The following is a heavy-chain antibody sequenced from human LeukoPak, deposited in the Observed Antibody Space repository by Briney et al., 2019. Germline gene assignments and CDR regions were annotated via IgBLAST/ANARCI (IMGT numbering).Heavy chain of an antibody. CDR3: ARGYRIAVAGDQPYFDY. Sequence: ASEKVSCKASGYTFTSYAMHWVRQAPGQRLEWMGWINAGNGNTKYSQKFQGRVTITRDTSASTAYMELSSLRSEDTAVYYCARGYRIAVAGDQPYFDYWGQGTLVTVSS. V-gene: IGHV1-3*01. CDR2: INAGNGNT. D-gene: IGHD6-19*01. CDR1: GYTFTSYA. J-gene: IGHJ4*02.